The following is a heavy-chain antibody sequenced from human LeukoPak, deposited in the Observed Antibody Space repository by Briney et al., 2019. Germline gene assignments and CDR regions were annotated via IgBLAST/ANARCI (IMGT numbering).Heavy chain of an antibody. J-gene: IGHJ5*02. D-gene: IGHD6-13*01. CDR3: ARVWDSSSWSPPPPPFDP. CDR2: IKQDGSEK. V-gene: IGHV3-7*03. CDR1: GFTFSSYW. Sequence: GGSLRLSCAASGFTFSSYWMSWVRQAPGKGLEWVANIKQDGSEKYYVDSVKGRFTISRDNAKNSLYLQMNSLRAEDTAVYYCARVWDSSSWSPPPPPFDPWGQGTLVTVSS.